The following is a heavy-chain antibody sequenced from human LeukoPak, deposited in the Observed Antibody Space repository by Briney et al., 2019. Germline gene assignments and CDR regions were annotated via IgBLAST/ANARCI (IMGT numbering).Heavy chain of an antibody. CDR2: IYSSGTT. J-gene: IGHJ3*01. CDR1: GGSISSGNYH. D-gene: IGHD3-3*01. CDR3: TRDLTQYYDVWSGSHGFDL. Sequence: SQTLSLTCSVSGGSISSGNYHWSWIRQPAGKGLEWIGRIYSSGTTNYNPSFKSRATISEDTSKNQFSLKLTSVTAADAAVYYCTRDLTQYYDVWSGSHGFDLWGQGTMVIVSS. V-gene: IGHV4-61*02.